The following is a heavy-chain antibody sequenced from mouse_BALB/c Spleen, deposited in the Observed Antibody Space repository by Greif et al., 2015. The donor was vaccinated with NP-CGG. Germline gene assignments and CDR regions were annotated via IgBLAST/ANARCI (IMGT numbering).Heavy chain of an antibody. CDR3: ARDDGYYWYFDV. CDR2: SRSKANDYTT. CDR1: GFTFSDFY. Sequence: EVRVVESGGGLVQPGGSQRLSCATSGFTFSDFYMEWVRQPPGKRLEWIAASRSKANDYTTEYSASVKGRFIVSRDTSQSILYLQMNALRAEDTAIYYCARDDGYYWYFDVWGAGTTVTVSS. V-gene: IGHV7-1*02. D-gene: IGHD2-2*01. J-gene: IGHJ1*01.